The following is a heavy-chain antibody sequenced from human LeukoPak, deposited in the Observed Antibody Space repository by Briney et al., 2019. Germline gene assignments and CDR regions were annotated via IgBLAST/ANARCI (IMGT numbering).Heavy chain of an antibody. V-gene: IGHV6-1*01. CDR2: TYYRSTWYN. CDR1: GDSVSSNSVT. CDR3: ARRLTQYDCFDP. D-gene: IGHD2-2*01. Sequence: SQTLSLTCAISGDSVSSNSVTWNWIRQSPSRGLEWLGRTYYRSTWYNDYAASVRGRITVNPDTSKNQFSLHLNSVTPEDTAVYYCARRLTQYDCFDPWGQGILVTVPS. J-gene: IGHJ5*02.